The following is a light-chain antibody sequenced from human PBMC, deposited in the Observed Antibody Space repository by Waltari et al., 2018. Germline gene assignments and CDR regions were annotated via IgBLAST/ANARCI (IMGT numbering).Light chain of an antibody. V-gene: IGLV2-8*01. CDR3: SSYAGSNKVV. CDR1: SSDVGNYNY. J-gene: IGLJ2*01. Sequence: QSALTQPPSASGSPGQSVTISCTGTSSDVGNYNYVSWYQQHPGKAPKPMIYEVSKRPSGGPDRFSGSKASNTASLTVSGLQVEDEADYYCSSYAGSNKVVFGGGTKLTVL. CDR2: EVS.